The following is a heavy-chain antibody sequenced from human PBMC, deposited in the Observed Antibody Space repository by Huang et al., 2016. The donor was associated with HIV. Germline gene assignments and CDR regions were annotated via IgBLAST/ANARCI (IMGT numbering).Heavy chain of an antibody. CDR2: INYSGTS. Sequence: QVQLYPWGAGLLRPSATLSLTCAVYRGSLGGYYWRWIRQSPEKGLEWIGEINYSGTSNYNPSLKSRVTISGDTSKKQLALKLKSVTAADTAVYYCAREVMTSFGGPFDPWGQGTLVAVSS. V-gene: IGHV4-34*01. D-gene: IGHD3-16*01. J-gene: IGHJ5*02. CDR1: RGSLGGYY. CDR3: AREVMTSFGGPFDP.